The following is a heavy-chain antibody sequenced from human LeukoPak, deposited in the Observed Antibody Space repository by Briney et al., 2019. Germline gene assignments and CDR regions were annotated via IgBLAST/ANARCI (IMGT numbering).Heavy chain of an antibody. J-gene: IGHJ4*02. CDR1: GFTFSYYA. D-gene: IGHD6-13*01. CDR3: ARAAAGKVYYFDY. V-gene: IGHV3-48*01. CDR2: IGVGSSSQ. Sequence: GGSLRLSCAASGFTFSYYAMNWVRHAPGKGLEWVSYIGVGSSSQYYGDSVKGRFTISRDDAKNSVYLQMNSLRAEDAAVYYCARAAAGKVYYFDYWGQGTLVTVSS.